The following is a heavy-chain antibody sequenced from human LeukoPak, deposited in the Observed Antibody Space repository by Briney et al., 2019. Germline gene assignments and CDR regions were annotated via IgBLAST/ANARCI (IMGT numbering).Heavy chain of an antibody. D-gene: IGHD3-10*01. Sequence: GASVRVSCKPPRHSFSAYYMHWVRQAPGQGLEWMGWINLNDGVTNYGQKFQGRVTMTRDTSISTAYMELSRLRSDDTAVYYCARVGVRGVIITPLRYWGQGTLVTVSS. J-gene: IGHJ4*02. V-gene: IGHV1-2*02. CDR3: ARVGVRGVIITPLRY. CDR1: RHSFSAYY. CDR2: INLNDGVT.